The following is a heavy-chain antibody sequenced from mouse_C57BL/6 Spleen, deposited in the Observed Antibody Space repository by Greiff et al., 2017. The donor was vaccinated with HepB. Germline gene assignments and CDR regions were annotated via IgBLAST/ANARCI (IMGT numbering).Heavy chain of an antibody. Sequence: QVQLQQPGAELVMPGASVKLSCKASGYTFTSYWMHWVKQRPGQGLEWIGEIDPSDSYTNYNQKFKGKSTLTVDKSSSTAYMQLSSLTSEDSAVYYCARQGASITTVPSFDYWGQGTTLTVSS. CDR3: ARQGASITTVPSFDY. CDR1: GYTFTSYW. D-gene: IGHD1-1*01. J-gene: IGHJ2*01. CDR2: IDPSDSYT. V-gene: IGHV1-69*01.